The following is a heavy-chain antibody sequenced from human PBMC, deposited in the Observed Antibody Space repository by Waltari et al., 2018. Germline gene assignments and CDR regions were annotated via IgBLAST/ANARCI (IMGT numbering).Heavy chain of an antibody. CDR3: ARGQYYYGS. V-gene: IGHV3-21*01. Sequence: EVQLVESGGGMVKPGGSVRLSCAASAFTFSSNRRNRVRQAPGNGLESVSSISSSSSYISYADSVKGRFTISRDNAKNSLYLQMNSLRAEDTAVYYCARGQYYYGSWGQGTLVTVSS. CDR1: AFTFSSNR. CDR2: ISSSSSYI. J-gene: IGHJ4*02. D-gene: IGHD3-10*01.